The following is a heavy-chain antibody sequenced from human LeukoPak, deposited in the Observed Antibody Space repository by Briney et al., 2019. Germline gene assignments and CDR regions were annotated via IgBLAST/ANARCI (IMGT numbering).Heavy chain of an antibody. J-gene: IGHJ5*02. V-gene: IGHV1-46*01. CDR3: AKGYRGRLAKEDLAYNWFDP. D-gene: IGHD3-16*01. CDR1: GYTFTSYY. Sequence: ASVKVSCKASGYTFTSYYMHWVRQAPGQGLEWMGIINPSGGSTSYAQKFQGRVTMTRNTSISTAYMELSSLRSEDTAVYYCAKGYRGRLAKEDLAYNWFDPWGQGTLVTVSS. CDR2: INPSGGST.